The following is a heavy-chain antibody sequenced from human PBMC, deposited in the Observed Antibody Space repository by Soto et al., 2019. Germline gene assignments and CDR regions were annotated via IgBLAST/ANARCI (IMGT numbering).Heavy chain of an antibody. CDR1: VGSFSGYY. J-gene: IGHJ6*01. Sequence: SETLCVTCAFYVGSFSGYYWSWIRQPPGKGLDWIREIHHSGSTNYNPSLKSRVTISVDTSKNQFSLKLSSVTAADTAVYYCARGARVRLRFLQWYTDGGSYYYGMDVWGQGTPVTVSS. V-gene: IGHV4-34*01. D-gene: IGHD3-3*01. CDR2: IHHSGST. CDR3: ARGARVRLRFLQWYTDGGSYYYGMDV.